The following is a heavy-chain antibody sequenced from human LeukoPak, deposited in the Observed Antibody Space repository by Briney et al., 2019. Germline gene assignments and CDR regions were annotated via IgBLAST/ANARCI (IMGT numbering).Heavy chain of an antibody. J-gene: IGHJ4*02. CDR2: IYPGDSDT. D-gene: IGHD2-2*01. Sequence: GESLKISCKGSGYSFTTYWIGWVRQMPGKGLEWMGIIYPGDSDTRYSPSFRGQVTISADTSISTAYLQWSSLKASDTAMYYCARRGLYCSTTTCYLDYWGQGTLVTVSS. CDR1: GYSFTTYW. CDR3: ARRGLYCSTTTCYLDY. V-gene: IGHV5-51*01.